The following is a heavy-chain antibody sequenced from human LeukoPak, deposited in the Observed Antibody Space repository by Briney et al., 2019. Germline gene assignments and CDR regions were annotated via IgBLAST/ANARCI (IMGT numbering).Heavy chain of an antibody. CDR3: ARDTAMANGRFDP. D-gene: IGHD5-18*01. CDR1: GYTFTGYY. Sequence: ASVKVSCKASGYTFTGYYMHWVRQAPGQGLEWMGWINPNSGGTNYAQKFQGRVTMTRDTSISTDYMELGRLRSDDTAVYYCARDTAMANGRFDPWGQGTLVSVSS. J-gene: IGHJ5*02. V-gene: IGHV1-2*02. CDR2: INPNSGGT.